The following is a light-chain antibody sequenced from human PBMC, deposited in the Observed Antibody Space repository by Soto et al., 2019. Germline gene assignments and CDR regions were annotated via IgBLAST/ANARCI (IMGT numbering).Light chain of an antibody. CDR1: RSNIGAGYD. V-gene: IGLV1-40*01. J-gene: IGLJ3*02. CDR3: QSYDSSLSGWL. Sequence: QSVLTQPPSVSGAPGQRVTISCTGSRSNIGAGYDVHWYQQLPGTAPKLLIYGNSNRPSGVPDRFSGSKSGTSASLAITGLQAEDGADYYCQSYDSSLSGWLFGGGTKLTVL. CDR2: GNS.